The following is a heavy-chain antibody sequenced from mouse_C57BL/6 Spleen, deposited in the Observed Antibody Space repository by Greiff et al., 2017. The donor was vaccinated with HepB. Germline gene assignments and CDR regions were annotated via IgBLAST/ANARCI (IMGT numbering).Heavy chain of an antibody. CDR1: GYTFTDYE. D-gene: IGHD4-1*01. Sequence: QVQLQQSGAELVRPGASVTLSCKASGYTFTDYEMHWVKQTPVHGLEWIGAIDPETGGTAYNQKFKGKARLTSDKSSSTAYMELRSLTSEDSAVYYCTRNTGGFAYWGQGTLVTVSA. V-gene: IGHV1-15*01. CDR2: IDPETGGT. J-gene: IGHJ3*01. CDR3: TRNTGGFAY.